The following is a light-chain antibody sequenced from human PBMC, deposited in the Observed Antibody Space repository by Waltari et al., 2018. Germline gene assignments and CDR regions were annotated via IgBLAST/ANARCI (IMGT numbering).Light chain of an antibody. Sequence: QSVLTQPPSVSEAPRQRVTISCSGSRSNIENNAVNWYQQLPRKAPQLLIYYYDVLASGVSCRISCFKSGTSTSLAISGLQSEDEADYYCAAWDDSLSAWVFGGGTKLTVL. CDR3: AAWDDSLSAWV. J-gene: IGLJ3*02. V-gene: IGLV1-36*01. CDR2: YYD. CDR1: RSNIENNA.